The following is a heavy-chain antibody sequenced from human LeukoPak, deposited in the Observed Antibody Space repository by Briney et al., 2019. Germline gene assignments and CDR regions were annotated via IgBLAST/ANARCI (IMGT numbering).Heavy chain of an antibody. D-gene: IGHD2-15*01. CDR3: ARDPYCSGGSCSRGVDY. V-gene: IGHV3-53*01. CDR1: GFTVSSNY. CDR2: IYSGGST. J-gene: IGHJ4*02. Sequence: PGGSLRLSCAASGFTVSSNYMSWARQAPGKGLEWVSVIYSGGSTYYADSVKGRFTISRDNSKNTLYLQMNSLRAEDTAVYYCARDPYCSGGSCSRGVDYWGQGTLVTVSS.